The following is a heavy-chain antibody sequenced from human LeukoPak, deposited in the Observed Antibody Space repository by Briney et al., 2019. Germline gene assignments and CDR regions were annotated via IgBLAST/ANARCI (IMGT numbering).Heavy chain of an antibody. CDR1: GGSISSYY. CDR3: AREPKGGYCSGGSCTGPLYGMDV. J-gene: IGHJ6*02. CDR2: IYYSGST. Sequence: ASETLSLTCTVSGGSISSYYWSWIRQPPGKGLEGSGYIYYSGSTNYNPSLKSRVTISVDTSKNQFSLKLSSVTAADTAVYYCAREPKGGYCSGGSCTGPLYGMDVWGQGTTVTVSS. V-gene: IGHV4-59*01. D-gene: IGHD2-15*01.